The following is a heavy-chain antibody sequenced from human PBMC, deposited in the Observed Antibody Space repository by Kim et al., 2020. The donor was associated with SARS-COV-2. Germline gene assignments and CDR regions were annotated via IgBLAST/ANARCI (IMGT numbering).Heavy chain of an antibody. CDR1: GGTFSSYA. CDR2: IIPIFGTA. V-gene: IGHV1-69*13. Sequence: SVKVSCKASGGTFSSYAISWVRQAPGQGLEWMGGIIPIFGTANYAQKFQGRVTITADESTSTAYMELSSLRSEDTAVYYCARGRVVVTAIPYGMDVWGQGTTVTVSS. CDR3: ARGRVVVTAIPYGMDV. D-gene: IGHD2-21*02. J-gene: IGHJ6*02.